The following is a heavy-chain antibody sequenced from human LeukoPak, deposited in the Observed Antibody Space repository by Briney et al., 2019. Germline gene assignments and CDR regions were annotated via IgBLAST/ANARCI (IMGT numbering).Heavy chain of an antibody. V-gene: IGHV3-7*03. CDR1: GFTFSDYY. Sequence: PGGSLRLSCAASGFTFSDYYMSWIRQAPGKGLEWVANIKQDGSEKYYVDSVKGRFTISRDNAKNSLYLQMNSLRAEDTAVYHCARNYDSSGFYYSYYHGMDVWGQGTTVTVSS. D-gene: IGHD3-22*01. J-gene: IGHJ6*02. CDR2: IKQDGSEK. CDR3: ARNYDSSGFYYSYYHGMDV.